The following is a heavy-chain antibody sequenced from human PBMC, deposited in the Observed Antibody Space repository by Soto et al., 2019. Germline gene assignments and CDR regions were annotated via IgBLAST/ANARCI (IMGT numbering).Heavy chain of an antibody. CDR2: ISYDGSNK. J-gene: IGHJ4*02. CDR3: ARPSTGY. CDR1: GFTFSSYA. Sequence: QVQLVESGGGVVQPGRSLRLSCAASGFTFSSYAMHWVRQAPGKGLEWVAVISYDGSNKYYADTVKGGFTISRDNSKNTLYLQMNSLRAEYTAVYYCARPSTGYWGQGTLVTVFS. V-gene: IGHV3-30-3*01.